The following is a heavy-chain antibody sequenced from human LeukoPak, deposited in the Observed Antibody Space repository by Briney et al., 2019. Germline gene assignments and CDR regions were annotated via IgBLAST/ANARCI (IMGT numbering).Heavy chain of an antibody. CDR2: IYYSGST. J-gene: IGHJ3*02. V-gene: IGHV4-59*08. CDR3: ARHVDTALIGAFHI. D-gene: IGHD5-18*01. Sequence: SETLSLTSTVSGGSISSYYWSWIRQPPGKGLEWIGYIYYSGSTNYNPSLKSRVTISTDRSKKEVSLRLSSVTAADTAMYFCARHVDTALIGAFHIWGQGTMVTVSS. CDR1: GGSISSYY.